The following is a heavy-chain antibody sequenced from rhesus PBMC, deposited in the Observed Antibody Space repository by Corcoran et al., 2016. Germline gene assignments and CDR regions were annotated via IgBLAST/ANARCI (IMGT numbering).Heavy chain of an antibody. V-gene: IGHV3-103*01. Sequence: EVQLVESGGGLAKHGGSLRLSCAASGFTFSSYGMSWVRQAPGKGLEGGSYIINVCCCTYPPDPLKGRFTISRDNSKNTLSLQMNSLRAEDTAVYYCAKRGYSGYSLLNDAFDFWGQGLRVTVSS. D-gene: IGHD5-42*01. CDR1: GFTFSSYG. CDR3: AKRGYSGYSLLNDAFDF. CDR2: YIINVCCCT. J-gene: IGHJ3*01.